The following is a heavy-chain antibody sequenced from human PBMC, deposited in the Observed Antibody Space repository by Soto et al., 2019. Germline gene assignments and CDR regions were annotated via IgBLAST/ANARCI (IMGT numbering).Heavy chain of an antibody. Sequence: GGSLRLSCAASGFTFSSYAMHWVRQAPGKGLEWVAVISYDGSNKYYADSVKGRFTISRDNSKNTLYLQMNSLRAEDTAVYYCARDGHGSGLRSFDYWGQGTLVTVSS. D-gene: IGHD6-19*01. V-gene: IGHV3-30-3*01. CDR2: ISYDGSNK. CDR3: ARDGHGSGLRSFDY. J-gene: IGHJ4*02. CDR1: GFTFSSYA.